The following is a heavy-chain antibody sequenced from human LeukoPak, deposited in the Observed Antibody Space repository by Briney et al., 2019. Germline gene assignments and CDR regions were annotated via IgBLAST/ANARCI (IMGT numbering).Heavy chain of an antibody. V-gene: IGHV3-23*01. CDR1: GFTFSSYA. Sequence: GGSLRLSCAASGFTFSSYAMSWVRQAPGKRLEWVSATSGSGGSTYYADSVKGRFTISRDNSKNTLYLQMNSLRAEDTAVYYCASPGGAWIQLWSLDYWGQGTLVTVSS. D-gene: IGHD5-18*01. CDR2: TSGSGGST. CDR3: ASPGGAWIQLWSLDY. J-gene: IGHJ4*02.